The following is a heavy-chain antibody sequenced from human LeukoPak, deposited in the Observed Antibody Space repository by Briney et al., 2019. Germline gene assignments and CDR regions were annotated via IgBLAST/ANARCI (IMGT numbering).Heavy chain of an antibody. CDR2: IIPIFGTT. Sequence: SVKVSCKASGGTFSSYAINWVRQAPGQGLEWMGRIIPIFGTTNYAQKFQGRVTITTDESTSAAYMELSSLRSEDTAVYYCASSVPAARYYFDYWGQGTLVAVSS. CDR1: GGTFSSYA. D-gene: IGHD2-2*01. V-gene: IGHV1-69*05. J-gene: IGHJ4*02. CDR3: ASSVPAARYYFDY.